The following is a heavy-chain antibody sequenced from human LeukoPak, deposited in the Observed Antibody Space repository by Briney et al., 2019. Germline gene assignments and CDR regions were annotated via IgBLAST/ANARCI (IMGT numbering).Heavy chain of an antibody. CDR3: ARDYDFYTPYYYYGMDV. CDR2: INHSGSR. Sequence: SETLSLTRDVYGGSFSGYYWSWIRQPPGRGLEWIGEINHSGSRNYNPSLKSRVTISVDTSKNQFSLKLSSVTAADTAVYYCARDYDFYTPYYYYGMDVWGQGTTVTVSS. CDR1: GGSFSGYY. V-gene: IGHV4-34*01. D-gene: IGHD3-3*01. J-gene: IGHJ6*02.